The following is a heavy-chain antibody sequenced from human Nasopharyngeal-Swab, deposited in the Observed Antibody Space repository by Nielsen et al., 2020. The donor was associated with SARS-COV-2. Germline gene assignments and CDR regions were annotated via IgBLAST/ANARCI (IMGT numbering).Heavy chain of an antibody. CDR3: AREPTNYYDSSVNYYGMDV. D-gene: IGHD3-22*01. J-gene: IGHJ6*02. CDR2: IYYSGST. V-gene: IGHV4-31*02. Sequence: REAPGKGLEWIGYIYYSGSTYYNPSLKSRVTISVDTSKNQFSPKLSSVTAADAAVYYCAREPTNYYDSSVNYYGMDVWGQGTTVTVSS.